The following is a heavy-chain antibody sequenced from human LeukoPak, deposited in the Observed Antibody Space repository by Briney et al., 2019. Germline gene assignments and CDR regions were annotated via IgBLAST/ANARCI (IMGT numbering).Heavy chain of an antibody. D-gene: IGHD5-12*01. CDR3: ARDVSGSSGYDWWYFDL. Sequence: LSLSCAVSGLAFSTYAMQWVRQAPGKRLEWVAVISHDGSNKYYADSVKGRFTISRDNAKNSLYLQMNSLRAEDTAAYYCARDVSGSSGYDWWYFDLWGRGTLVTVSS. CDR2: ISHDGSNK. J-gene: IGHJ2*01. V-gene: IGHV3-30-3*01. CDR1: GLAFSTYA.